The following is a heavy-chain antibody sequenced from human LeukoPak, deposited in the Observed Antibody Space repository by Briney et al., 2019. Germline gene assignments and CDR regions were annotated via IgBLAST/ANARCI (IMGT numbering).Heavy chain of an antibody. V-gene: IGHV4-59*08. D-gene: IGHD6-19*01. CDR2: ISYSGST. CDR3: ARHGSGWSFDY. Sequence: DTLSLTCTVSGGSISGYYWSWIWQPPGKGLEWIGYISYSGSTNHNPSLKSRVSISVDTSKKQFSLNLNSVTAADTAVFYCARHGSGWSFDYWGQGTLVTVS. CDR1: GGSISGYY. J-gene: IGHJ4*02.